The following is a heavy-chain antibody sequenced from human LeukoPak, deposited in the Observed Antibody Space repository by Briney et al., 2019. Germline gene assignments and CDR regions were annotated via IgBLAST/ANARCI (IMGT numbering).Heavy chain of an antibody. J-gene: IGHJ4*02. CDR2: VTPSGGST. Sequence: ASVKVSCKASGYTXTSYYMHWVRQAPGQGLECMGVVTPSGGSTTYAQKFQGRVTMTRDTSTSTVYMELSSLRSEDTAVYYCARGLYYFDYWGQGTLVTVSA. V-gene: IGHV1-46*01. CDR1: GYTXTSYY. CDR3: ARGLYYFDY.